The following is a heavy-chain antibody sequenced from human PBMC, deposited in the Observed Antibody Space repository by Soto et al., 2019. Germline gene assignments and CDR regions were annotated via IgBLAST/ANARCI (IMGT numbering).Heavy chain of an antibody. Sequence: QVQLQQWGAGLLKPSETLSLTCAVYGGSFSGYYWTWIRQPPGTGLEWIVEINHSGSTNYNPSLKSRVIISVDTSKHQFSLKLTYVPAADTAVYYCARDKITGLFDYWGQGTLVTVSS. CDR1: GGSFSGYY. D-gene: IGHD2-8*02. J-gene: IGHJ4*02. CDR2: INHSGST. V-gene: IGHV4-34*01. CDR3: ARDKITGLFDY.